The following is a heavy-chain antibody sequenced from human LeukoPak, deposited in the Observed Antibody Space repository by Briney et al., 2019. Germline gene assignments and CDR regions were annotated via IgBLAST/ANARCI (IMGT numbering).Heavy chain of an antibody. CDR2: IYTSGSP. J-gene: IGHJ4*02. Sequence: SETLSLTCTVSGASISSYYWSWIRQPAGKGLEWIGRIYTSGSPNYNPSLQSRVTMSVDTSKNQFSLKLSSVTAADTAVYYCASHYYDSGGYYALFDSWGQGTLVTVSS. V-gene: IGHV4-4*07. CDR1: GASISSYY. D-gene: IGHD3-22*01. CDR3: ASHYYDSGGYYALFDS.